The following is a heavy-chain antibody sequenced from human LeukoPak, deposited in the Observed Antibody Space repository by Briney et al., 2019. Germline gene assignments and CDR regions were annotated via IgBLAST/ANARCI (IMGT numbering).Heavy chain of an antibody. Sequence: GASVKVSCKASGYTCTSYTMHWVRQAPGQRLEWVGWINADNHNTKYSQKFQGRVTITGDTSASTAYLELSSLRSEDSAVYYCARPPYPYYYDSSDEWAFDIWGQGTMVTVSS. CDR2: INADNHNT. D-gene: IGHD3-22*01. CDR1: GYTCTSYT. V-gene: IGHV1-3*01. J-gene: IGHJ3*02. CDR3: ARPPYPYYYDSSDEWAFDI.